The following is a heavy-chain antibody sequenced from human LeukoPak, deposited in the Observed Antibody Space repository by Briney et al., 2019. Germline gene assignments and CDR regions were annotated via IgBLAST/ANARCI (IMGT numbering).Heavy chain of an antibody. D-gene: IGHD2-2*01. CDR1: GGSISSYY. J-gene: IGHJ6*03. V-gene: IGHV4-59*12. CDR3: ARGYCSSTSCYYYMDV. CDR2: IYYSGST. Sequence: SETLSLTCTVSGGSISSYYWSWIRQPPGKGLEWIGYIYYSGSTNYNPSLKSRVTMSVDTSKNQFSLKLSSVTAADTAVYYCARGYCSSTSCYYYMDVWGQGAMVTVSS.